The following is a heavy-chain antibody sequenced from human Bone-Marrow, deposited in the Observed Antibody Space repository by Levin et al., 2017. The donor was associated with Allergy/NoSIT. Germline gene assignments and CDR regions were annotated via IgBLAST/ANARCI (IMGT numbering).Heavy chain of an antibody. D-gene: IGHD1/OR15-1a*01. CDR3: AKETTTGTTFLGGSRIDN. CDR1: GFSFSSYA. CDR2: ISASGVYT. Sequence: SCAGTGFSFSSYAMTWVRQAPGKGLEWVSSISASGVYTYYADSVQGRFTISRDNSENTLYLYINSLRVEDTAIYYCAKETTTGTTFLGGSRIDNWGQGILVTASS. J-gene: IGHJ4*02. V-gene: IGHV3-23*01.